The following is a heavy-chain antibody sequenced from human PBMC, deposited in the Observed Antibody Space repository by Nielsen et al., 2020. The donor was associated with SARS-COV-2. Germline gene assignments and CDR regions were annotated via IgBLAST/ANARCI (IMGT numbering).Heavy chain of an antibody. V-gene: IGHV5-51*01. CDR1: GSSFTSYW. J-gene: IGHJ2*01. Sequence: GESLKISCKGSGSSFTSYWIGWVRQMPGKGLEWMGIIYPGDSDTRYSPSFQGQVTISADKSISTAYLQWSSLKASDTAMYYCASLAMYYYDSSGYYYDGYFDLWGRGTLVTVSS. D-gene: IGHD3-22*01. CDR2: IYPGDSDT. CDR3: ASLAMYYYDSSGYYYDGYFDL.